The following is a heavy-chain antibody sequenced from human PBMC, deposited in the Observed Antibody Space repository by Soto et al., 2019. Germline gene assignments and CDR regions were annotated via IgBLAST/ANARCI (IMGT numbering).Heavy chain of an antibody. D-gene: IGHD3-10*02. CDR2: MSYDGSEK. V-gene: IGHV3-30*03. J-gene: IGHJ4*02. CDR1: GFTFSNNG. CDR3: AIVRVQDSSLDY. Sequence: QVQLVESGGGVVQPGRSLRLSCTGSGFTFSNNGIHWVRQAPGKGLEWVAFMSYDGSEKFYGDSVKGRFTISRDNSERTLYLHMSSLRGDDTAVYYCAIVRVQDSSLDYWGQGTLVTVSS.